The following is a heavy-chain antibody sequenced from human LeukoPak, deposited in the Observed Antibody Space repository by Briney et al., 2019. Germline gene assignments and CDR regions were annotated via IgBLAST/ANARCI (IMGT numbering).Heavy chain of an antibody. CDR2: IYSGGST. V-gene: IGHV3-66*01. D-gene: IGHD6-19*01. Sequence: GGSLRLSCAASGFTVSSNYMRWVRQAPGKGLEWVSVIYSGGSTYYSDSVKGRFTISRDNSKNTLYLQMNSLRAEDTAVYYCARDHIAVAGNWGIFDYWGQGTLVTVSS. CDR1: GFTVSSNY. CDR3: ARDHIAVAGNWGIFDY. J-gene: IGHJ4*02.